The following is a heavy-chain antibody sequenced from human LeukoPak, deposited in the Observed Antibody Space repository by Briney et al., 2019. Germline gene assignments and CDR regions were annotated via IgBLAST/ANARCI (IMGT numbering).Heavy chain of an antibody. D-gene: IGHD3-9*01. Sequence: SETLSLTCTVSGGSISSSSYYWGWIRPPPGKGLEWIGSIYYSGSTYYNPSLKSRVTISVDTSKNQFSLKLSSVTAADTAVYYCARDGYFPNWFDPWGQGTLVTVSS. CDR2: IYYSGST. V-gene: IGHV4-39*07. CDR1: GGSISSSSYY. CDR3: ARDGYFPNWFDP. J-gene: IGHJ5*02.